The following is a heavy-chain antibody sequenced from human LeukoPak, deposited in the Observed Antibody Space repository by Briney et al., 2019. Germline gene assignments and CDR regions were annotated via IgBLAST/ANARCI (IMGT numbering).Heavy chain of an antibody. CDR2: IYYSGST. CDR1: GGSISSYF. Sequence: SETLSLTCTVSGGSISSYFWSWLRQPPGKGLEWIGYIYYSGSTNYNPSLKSRVTISVDTSKNQFSLKLSSVTAADTAVYYCARAYYYDSSGYYPFDDWGQGTLVTVSS. D-gene: IGHD3-22*01. J-gene: IGHJ4*02. V-gene: IGHV4-59*01. CDR3: ARAYYYDSSGYYPFDD.